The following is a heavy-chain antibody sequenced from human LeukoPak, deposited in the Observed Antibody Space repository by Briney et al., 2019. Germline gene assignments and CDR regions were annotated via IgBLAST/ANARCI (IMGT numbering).Heavy chain of an antibody. V-gene: IGHV3-30*18. CDR2: ISYDGSSK. Sequence: GRSLRLSCAASGFTFSSYGMHWVRQAPGKGLEWVAVISYDGSSKYYADSVKGRFTISRDNSKNTLFLQMNSLRAEDTAVYYCAKSGLNRFDYWGQGTLVTVSS. J-gene: IGHJ4*02. CDR1: GFTFSSYG. D-gene: IGHD2-15*01. CDR3: AKSGLNRFDY.